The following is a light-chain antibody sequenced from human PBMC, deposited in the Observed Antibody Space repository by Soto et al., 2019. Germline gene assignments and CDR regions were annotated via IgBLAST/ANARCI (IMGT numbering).Light chain of an antibody. CDR1: QAIRTN. Sequence: EIVMTQDPVSLSVSPGERVTLSCRASQAIRTNLAWYQQKVGQAPRLLIYGSSTRATGIPARFSDSGSGTEFTLTISSLQSEDFAVYYCQQYNHWPPGYTFGQGTKLEI. CDR2: GSS. CDR3: QQYNHWPPGYT. V-gene: IGKV3-15*01. J-gene: IGKJ2*01.